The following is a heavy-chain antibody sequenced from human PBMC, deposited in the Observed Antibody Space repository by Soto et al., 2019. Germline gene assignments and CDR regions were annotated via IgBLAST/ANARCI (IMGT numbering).Heavy chain of an antibody. CDR1: GFTFSSYA. J-gene: IGHJ4*02. Sequence: GGSLRLSCQASGFTFSSYAMSWVRQAPGKGLEWVSLVQSNGITYYADSVKGRFTVSRDNSKNTLYLQMDSLRVEDTALYYCAKWLSSGSYYCDFWGQGTMVTVSS. D-gene: IGHD6-19*01. CDR2: VQSNGIT. V-gene: IGHV3-23*05. CDR3: AKWLSSGSYYCDF.